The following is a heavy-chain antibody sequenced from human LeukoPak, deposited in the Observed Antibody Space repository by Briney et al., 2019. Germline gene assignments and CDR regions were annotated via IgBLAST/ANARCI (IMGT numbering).Heavy chain of an antibody. D-gene: IGHD6-6*01. Sequence: GASAKVSRKASGYTFTSYGISWVRQAPGQGLEWMGWISAYNGNTNYAQKLQGRVTMTTDTSTSTAYMELRSLRSDDTAVYYCARDLGSSATSTNWFDPWGQGTLVTVSS. J-gene: IGHJ5*02. V-gene: IGHV1-18*01. CDR2: ISAYNGNT. CDR1: GYTFTSYG. CDR3: ARDLGSSATSTNWFDP.